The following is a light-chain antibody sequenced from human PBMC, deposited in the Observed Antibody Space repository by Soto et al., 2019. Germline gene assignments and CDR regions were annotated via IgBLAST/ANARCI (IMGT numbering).Light chain of an antibody. CDR1: QSVSSSY. V-gene: IGKV3-20*01. Sequence: EIVLTQSPGTLSLSPGERATLSCRASQSVSSSYLAWYQQKPGQAPRLLIYGASSRATGIPDRFSGSGSGTDFTLTISRLEPDDFAVYYCQQYGSSPLYTFGQGTKLESK. CDR2: GAS. CDR3: QQYGSSPLYT. J-gene: IGKJ2*01.